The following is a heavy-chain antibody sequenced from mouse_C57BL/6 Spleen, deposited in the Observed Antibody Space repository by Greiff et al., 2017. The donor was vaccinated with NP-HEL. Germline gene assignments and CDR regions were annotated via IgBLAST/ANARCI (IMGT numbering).Heavy chain of an antibody. CDR2: IYPGSGST. CDR1: GYTFTSYW. D-gene: IGHD4-1*01. CDR3: ATSSNWDVEFAY. Sequence: VQLQQPGAELVKPGASVKLSCKASGYTFTSYWMQWVKQRPGQGLEWIGDIYPGSGSTNYNEKFKSKATLTVDTSSSTAYMQLSSLTSEDSAVYYCATSSNWDVEFAYWGQGTLVTVSA. J-gene: IGHJ3*01. V-gene: IGHV1-55*01.